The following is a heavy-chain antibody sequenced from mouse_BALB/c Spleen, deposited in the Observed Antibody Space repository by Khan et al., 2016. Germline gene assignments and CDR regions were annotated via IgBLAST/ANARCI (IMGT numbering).Heavy chain of an antibody. CDR1: GFSLTSYG. CDR3: ARCCGNYYFYV. J-gene: IGHJ1*01. CDR2: IWGGGSK. Sequence: QVQLKESGPGLVAPSQSLSITCTVSGFSLTSYGVHWVRQPPGKGLEWVGVIWGGGSKNYNSALMSRLSISKDNSKRQVFLKMNNLQTDNTAMYYCARCCGNYYFYVYGAGTTVTVSS. V-gene: IGHV2-9*02. D-gene: IGHD2-1*01.